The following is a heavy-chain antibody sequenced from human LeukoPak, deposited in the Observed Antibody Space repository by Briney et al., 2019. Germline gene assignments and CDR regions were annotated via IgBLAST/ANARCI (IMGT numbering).Heavy chain of an antibody. D-gene: IGHD1-7*01. J-gene: IGHJ4*02. V-gene: IGHV4-34*01. CDR1: GGSFSGYY. CDR2: INHSGST. Sequence: PSETLPLTCAVYGGSFSGYYWSWIRQPPGKGLEWIGEINHSGSTNYNPSLKSRVTISVDTSKNQFSLKLSSVTAADTAVYYCATGRTGTLYYFDYWGQGTLVTVSS. CDR3: ATGRTGTLYYFDY.